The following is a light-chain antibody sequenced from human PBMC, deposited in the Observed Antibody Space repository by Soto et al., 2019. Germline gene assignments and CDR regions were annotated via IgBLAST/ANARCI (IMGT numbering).Light chain of an antibody. Sequence: EIVLTQSPGTLSLSPGERATLSCRASQSVSSNYLAWYQQKPGQAPRLLIYGASTRSTGIPDRFGGSGSGTDFTLTISRLEPEDFAVYYCQLYDNSLYTFGQGTNLDIK. CDR1: QSVSSNY. V-gene: IGKV3-20*01. CDR3: QLYDNSLYT. CDR2: GAS. J-gene: IGKJ2*01.